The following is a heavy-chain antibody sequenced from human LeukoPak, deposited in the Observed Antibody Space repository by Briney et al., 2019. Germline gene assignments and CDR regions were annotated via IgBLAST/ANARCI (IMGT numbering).Heavy chain of an antibody. Sequence: SETLSLTCTVSGGSISSYYWSWIRQPPGKGLEWIGYIYYSGSTNYNPSLKSRVAISVDTSKNQFSLKLSSVTAADTAVYYCARDQDYDFWSGPFDYWGQGTLVAVSS. CDR2: IYYSGST. CDR3: ARDQDYDFWSGPFDY. J-gene: IGHJ4*02. D-gene: IGHD3-3*01. CDR1: GGSISSYY. V-gene: IGHV4-59*12.